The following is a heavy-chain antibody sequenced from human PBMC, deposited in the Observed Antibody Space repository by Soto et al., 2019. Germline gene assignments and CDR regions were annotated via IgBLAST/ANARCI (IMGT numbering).Heavy chain of an antibody. D-gene: IGHD2-15*01. CDR1: VFTVSSYA. CDR2: ISYDGSNK. J-gene: IGHJ4*02. CDR3: ARESPYCSGGSCYFDY. Sequence: LRLSGAASVFTVSSYAMDWVRQAPGKGLEWVAVISYDGSNKYYADSVKGRFTISRDNSKNTLYLQMNSLRAEDTAVYYCARESPYCSGGSCYFDYWGQGTLVTVSS. V-gene: IGHV3-30-3*01.